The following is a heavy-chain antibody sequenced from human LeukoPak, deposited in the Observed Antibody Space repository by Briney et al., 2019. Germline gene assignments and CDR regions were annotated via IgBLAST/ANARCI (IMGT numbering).Heavy chain of an antibody. D-gene: IGHD4-23*01. CDR1: GGSISSYY. V-gene: IGHV4-59*08. J-gene: IGHJ3*02. Sequence: SETLSLTCTVSGGSISSYYWNWIRQPPGKGLEWIGYIYYSGSTNYNPSLKSRVTISVDTSKNQFSLKLSSVTAADTAVYYCAKTTVVTLDAFDIWGQGTMVTVSS. CDR2: IYYSGST. CDR3: AKTTVVTLDAFDI.